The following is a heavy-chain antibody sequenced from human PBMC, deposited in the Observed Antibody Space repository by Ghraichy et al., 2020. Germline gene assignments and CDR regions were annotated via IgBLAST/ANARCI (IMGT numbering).Heavy chain of an antibody. J-gene: IGHJ6*02. CDR2: IRYDGSNK. Sequence: GGSLRLSCAASGFTFSSYGMHWVRQAPGKGLEWVAFIRYDGSNKYYADSVKGRFTISRDNSKNTLYLQMNSLRAEDTAVYYCAKDPTRDYCSGGSCYSSYYYGMDVWGQGTTVTVSS. V-gene: IGHV3-30*02. D-gene: IGHD2-15*01. CDR1: GFTFSSYG. CDR3: AKDPTRDYCSGGSCYSSYYYGMDV.